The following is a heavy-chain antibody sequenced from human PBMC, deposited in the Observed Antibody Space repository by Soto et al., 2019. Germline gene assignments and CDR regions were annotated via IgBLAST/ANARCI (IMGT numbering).Heavy chain of an antibody. CDR1: GFTFSSYA. V-gene: IGHV3-23*01. J-gene: IGHJ6*02. Sequence: PVGSLRLSCAASGFTFSSYAMSWVRQAPGKGLEWVSAISGSGGSTYYADSVKGRFTISRDNSKNTLYLQMNSLRAEDTAVYYCAKVTYGSGSYYMNDYYYYGMDVWGQGTTVTVSS. CDR2: ISGSGGST. D-gene: IGHD3-10*01. CDR3: AKVTYGSGSYYMNDYYYYGMDV.